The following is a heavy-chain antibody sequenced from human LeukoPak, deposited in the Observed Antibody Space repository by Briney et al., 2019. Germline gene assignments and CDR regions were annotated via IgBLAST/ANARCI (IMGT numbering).Heavy chain of an antibody. CDR2: IRYDGSNK. V-gene: IGHV3-30*02. D-gene: IGHD2-15*01. Sequence: GGSLRLSCAASGFTFSSYGMHWVRQAPGKGLEWVAFIRYDGSNKYYADSVKGRFTISRDNSKNTLYLQMNSLRAEDTAVYYCAKDINPVVVVAGPFDYWGQGTLATVSS. J-gene: IGHJ4*02. CDR3: AKDINPVVVVAGPFDY. CDR1: GFTFSSYG.